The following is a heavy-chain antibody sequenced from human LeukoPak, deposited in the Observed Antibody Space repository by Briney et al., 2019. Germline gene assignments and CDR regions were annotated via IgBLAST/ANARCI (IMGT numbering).Heavy chain of an antibody. J-gene: IGHJ1*01. CDR3: ARVGRTPAEFTY. V-gene: IGHV4-34*01. D-gene: IGHD2-15*01. CDR1: GGSFGRYS. CDR2: ITPLGNT. Sequence: PSETLSLTCAVYGGSFGRYSWSWIRQSPGEGLEWIGEITPLGNTTYNPSLKSRVTMSVDASKNQFSLNVKSVTAADTAVYYCARVGRTPAEFTYWGQGTLVSVSS.